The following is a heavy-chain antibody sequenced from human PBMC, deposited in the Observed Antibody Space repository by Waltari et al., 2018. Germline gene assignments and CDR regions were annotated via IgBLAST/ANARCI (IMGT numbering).Heavy chain of an antibody. CDR3: ASTRDYSSGWYVGY. CDR1: GGSISSYY. CDR2: IYYSGST. D-gene: IGHD6-19*01. Sequence: QVQLQESGPGLVKPSETLSLTCTVSGGSISSYYWSWIRQPPGKGLEWIGYIYYSGSTNYNPSLKSRVTISVDTSKNQFSLKLSSVTVADTAVYYCASTRDYSSGWYVGYWGQGTLVTVSS. V-gene: IGHV4-59*01. J-gene: IGHJ4*02.